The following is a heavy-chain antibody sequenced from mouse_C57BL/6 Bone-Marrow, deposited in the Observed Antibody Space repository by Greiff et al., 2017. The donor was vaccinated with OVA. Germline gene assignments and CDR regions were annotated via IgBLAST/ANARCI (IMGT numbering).Heavy chain of an antibody. D-gene: IGHD1-1*01. V-gene: IGHV4-1*01. J-gene: IGHJ4*01. CDR3: AGLYYGSAYAMDY. Sequence: PAAAVDFSRYWMSWVRRAPGKGLEWIGEVNPDSSTINYAPSLKDKFIISRDNAKNTLYLQMSKVRSEDTALYYCAGLYYGSAYAMDYWGQGTSVTVSS. CDR1: AVDFSRYW. CDR2: VNPDSSTI.